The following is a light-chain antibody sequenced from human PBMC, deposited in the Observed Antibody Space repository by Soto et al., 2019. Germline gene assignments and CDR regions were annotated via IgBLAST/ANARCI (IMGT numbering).Light chain of an antibody. CDR3: QQYNTFLT. Sequence: DIQMTKFPSTLTASVGDRVTITCLASQSISSWLAWYQQKTGKAPKVLIYDVSSLESRVPSRFSGSGSGTEFIFTISSVQPDDIATYYCQQYNTFLTFGQGTKVAIK. CDR2: DVS. J-gene: IGKJ1*01. CDR1: QSISSW. V-gene: IGKV1-5*01.